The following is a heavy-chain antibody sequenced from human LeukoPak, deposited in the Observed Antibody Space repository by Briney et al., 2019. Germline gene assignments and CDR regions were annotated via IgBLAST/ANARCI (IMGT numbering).Heavy chain of an antibody. J-gene: IGHJ4*02. CDR1: GYTFTCYY. CDR2: INPNSGGT. Sequence: ASVKVSCKASGYTFTCYYMHWVRQAPGQGLEWMGWINPNSGGTNYAQKVQGRVTMTRDTSISTAYMELSRLRSDDTAVYYCARVLATRRIDYWGQGTLVTVSS. CDR3: ARVLATRRIDY. D-gene: IGHD5-12*01. V-gene: IGHV1-2*02.